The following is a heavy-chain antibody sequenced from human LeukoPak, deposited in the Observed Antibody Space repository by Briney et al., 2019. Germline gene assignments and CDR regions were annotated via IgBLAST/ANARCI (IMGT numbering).Heavy chain of an antibody. J-gene: IGHJ4*02. Sequence: GGSLRLSCAASGFTFSSYWMSWVRQAPGKGLEWVANIKEDGSEKYYVDSVKGRFTISRDSAKNSLYLQMNSLRVEDTAVYYCARDHNYGSDYWGQGTLVTVSS. CDR3: ARDHNYGSDY. CDR1: GFTFSSYW. CDR2: IKEDGSEK. V-gene: IGHV3-7*03. D-gene: IGHD5-18*01.